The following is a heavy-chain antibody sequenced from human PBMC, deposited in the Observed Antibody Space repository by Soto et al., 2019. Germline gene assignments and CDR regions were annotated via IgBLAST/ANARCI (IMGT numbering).Heavy chain of an antibody. J-gene: IGHJ4*02. V-gene: IGHV3-9*01. Sequence: PGGSLRLSCVASGFPFDDYAMHWVRQVSGKGLEWVSSISWDGGSIAYADSVKGRFTISRDNAKNSLYLHMDSLRVEDTALYLCAKDLSRLSRSSWYRFDNWGQGTLVTVSS. D-gene: IGHD6-13*01. CDR1: GFPFDDYA. CDR3: AKDLSRLSRSSWYRFDN. CDR2: ISWDGGSI.